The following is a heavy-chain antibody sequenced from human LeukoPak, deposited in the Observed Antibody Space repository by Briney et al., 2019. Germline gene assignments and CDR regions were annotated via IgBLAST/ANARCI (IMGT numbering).Heavy chain of an antibody. J-gene: IGHJ4*02. CDR3: GRGRPRGYSGYFIDY. V-gene: IGHV3-74*01. CDR1: GFNFSSYW. Sequence: GGSLRLSCAASGFNFSSYWMHWVRQAPGKGLVWISRINYDGTTTRYADSVKGRFTISRDNAKNTLYLQMDSLRGEGTAVFYCGRGRPRGYSGYFIDYGGQGTPITVSS. CDR2: INYDGTTT. D-gene: IGHD5-12*01.